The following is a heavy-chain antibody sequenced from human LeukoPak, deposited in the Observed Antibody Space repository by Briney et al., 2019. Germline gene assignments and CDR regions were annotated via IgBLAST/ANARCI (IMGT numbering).Heavy chain of an antibody. J-gene: IGHJ4*02. CDR3: ARDQGGYDSDYFDY. CDR2: IYYSGST. Sequence: PSETLSLTCTVSGGSISSSSYYWGWIRQPPGKGLEWIGSIYYSGSTYYNPSLKSRVTISVDTSKNQFSLQLNSVTPEDTAVYYCARDQGGYDSDYFDYWGQGTLVTVSS. CDR1: GGSISSSSYY. D-gene: IGHD5-12*01. V-gene: IGHV4-39*07.